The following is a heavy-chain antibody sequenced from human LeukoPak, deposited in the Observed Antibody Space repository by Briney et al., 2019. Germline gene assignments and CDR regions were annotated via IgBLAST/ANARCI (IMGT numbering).Heavy chain of an antibody. CDR2: IIPIFGTA. CDR1: GGTFSSYA. CDR3: ARDEVVAATGNWFDP. J-gene: IGHJ5*02. Sequence: SVKVSCKASGGTFSSYAISWVPQAPGQGLEWMGGIIPIFGTANYAQKFQGRVTITADESTSTAYMELSSLRSEDTAVYYCARDEVVAATGNWFDPWGQGTLVTVSS. D-gene: IGHD2-15*01. V-gene: IGHV1-69*13.